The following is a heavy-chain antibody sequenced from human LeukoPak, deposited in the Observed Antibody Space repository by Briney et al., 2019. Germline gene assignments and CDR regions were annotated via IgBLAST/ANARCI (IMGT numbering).Heavy chain of an antibody. J-gene: IGHJ4*02. D-gene: IGHD4-17*01. CDR1: GYSFTGYY. Sequence: ASVKVSCKASGYSFTGYYMHWVRQAPGQGLEWMGWINPITGGTSYAQKLQGRVTMTRDTSIGTAYMELSRLRCDDTAVYFCARDSGDYVPFDYWGQGTLVTVSS. CDR2: INPITGGT. V-gene: IGHV1-2*02. CDR3: ARDSGDYVPFDY.